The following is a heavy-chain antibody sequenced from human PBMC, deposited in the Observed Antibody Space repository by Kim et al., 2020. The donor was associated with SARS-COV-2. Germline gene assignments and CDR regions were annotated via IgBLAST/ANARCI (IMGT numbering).Heavy chain of an antibody. Sequence: SQTLSLTCAISGDSVSSNSAAWNWIRQSPSRGLEWLGRTYYRSKWYNDYAVSVKSRITINPDTSKNQFSLQLNSVTPGDTAVYYCARNVVVPAAIGMDDWFDPWCQGTLVTVSS. J-gene: IGHJ5*02. CDR2: TYYRSKWYN. V-gene: IGHV6-1*01. CDR3: ARNVVVPAAIGMDDWFDP. D-gene: IGHD2-2*02. CDR1: GDSVSSNSAA.